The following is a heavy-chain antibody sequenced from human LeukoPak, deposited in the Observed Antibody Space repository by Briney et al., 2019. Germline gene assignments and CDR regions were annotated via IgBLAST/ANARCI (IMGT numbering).Heavy chain of an antibody. D-gene: IGHD5-18*01. V-gene: IGHV4-59*08. Sequence: SETLSLTCTVSGGSISSYYWSWIRQPPGKGLEWIGYNYYSGSTNYNPSLKSRFTISVDTSKNQFSLKLSSVTAADTAVYYCARRGYSYGYGGFDYWGQGTLVTVSS. CDR2: NYYSGST. J-gene: IGHJ4*02. CDR1: GGSISSYY. CDR3: ARRGYSYGYGGFDY.